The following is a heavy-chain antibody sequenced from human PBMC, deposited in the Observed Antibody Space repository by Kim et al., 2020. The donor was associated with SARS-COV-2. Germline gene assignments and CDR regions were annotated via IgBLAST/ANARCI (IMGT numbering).Heavy chain of an antibody. J-gene: IGHJ4*02. V-gene: IGHV4-31*03. CDR1: GGSISSGGYY. D-gene: IGHD6-19*01. Sequence: SETLSLTCTVSGGSISSGGYYWSWIRQHPGKGLEWIGYIYYSGSTYYNPSLKSRVTISVDTSKNQFSLKLSSVTAADTAVYYCARVKAGYSSGWYLYYFDDWGQGTLVTVSS. CDR2: IYYSGST. CDR3: ARVKAGYSSGWYLYYFDD.